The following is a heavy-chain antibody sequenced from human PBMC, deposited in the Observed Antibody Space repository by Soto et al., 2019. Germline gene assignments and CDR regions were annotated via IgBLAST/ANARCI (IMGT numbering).Heavy chain of an antibody. J-gene: IGHJ4*02. CDR2: IYYSGST. Sequence: ETLSLTCTVSGGSISSSSYYWGWIRQPPGKGLEWIGSIYYSGSTYYNPSLKSRVTISVDTSKNQFSLKLSSVTAADTAVYYCARHSFSYYYDSSGYPYWGQGTLVTV. CDR1: GGSISSSSYY. D-gene: IGHD3-22*01. CDR3: ARHSFSYYYDSSGYPY. V-gene: IGHV4-39*01.